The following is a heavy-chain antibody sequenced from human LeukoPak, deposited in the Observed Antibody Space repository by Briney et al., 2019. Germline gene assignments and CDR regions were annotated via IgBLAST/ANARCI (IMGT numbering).Heavy chain of an antibody. CDR1: GYTFTSYD. CDR2: MNPNSGNT. V-gene: IGHV1-8*01. J-gene: IGHJ6*02. Sequence: ASVKVSCKASGYTFTSYDINWVRQATGQGLEWMGWMNPNSGNTGYAQKFQGRVTMTRNTSISTAYMELSSLRSEDTAVYYCARHEVLPTPYYYYGMDVRGQGTTVTVSS. D-gene: IGHD2-15*01. CDR3: ARHEVLPTPYYYYGMDV.